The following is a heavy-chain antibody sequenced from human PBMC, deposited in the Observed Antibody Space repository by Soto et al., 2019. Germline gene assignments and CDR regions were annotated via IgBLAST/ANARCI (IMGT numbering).Heavy chain of an antibody. Sequence: ASVKVSCKTSGYTFTNYPINWVRQAPGQGLEWVGWISAYSGSTNYAQNLQGRVTMTTDTFTSTVYMELRSLRYDDTAVYYCARDLGGVLMALDPWGQGTLVTVSS. D-gene: IGHD2-8*01. V-gene: IGHV1-18*04. CDR1: GYTFTNYP. CDR3: ARDLGGVLMALDP. CDR2: ISAYSGST. J-gene: IGHJ5*02.